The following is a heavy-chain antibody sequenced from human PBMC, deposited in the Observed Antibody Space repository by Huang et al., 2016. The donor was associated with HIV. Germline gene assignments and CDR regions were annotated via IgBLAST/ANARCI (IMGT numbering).Heavy chain of an antibody. V-gene: IGHV4-34*01. Sequence: QVQVQQWGAGLLKPSETLSLNCAVSDGSISGYYLTWIRQSPGKGLEWIGEINQSGSTNYNPSLKSRVTMSVDTSKNHFSLQVKSLTAADTAVYYCARGIDYWGQGTLVIISS. CDR2: INQSGST. J-gene: IGHJ4*02. CDR1: DGSISGYY. CDR3: ARGIDY.